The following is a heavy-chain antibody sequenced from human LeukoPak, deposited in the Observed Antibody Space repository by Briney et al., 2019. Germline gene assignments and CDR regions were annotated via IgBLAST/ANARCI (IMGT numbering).Heavy chain of an antibody. Sequence: GESLKISCQGSGYSFSNYWIGWVRQMPGKGLEWMGIIYPGDSDTTYSPSFQGQVTISADKSISTAYLHWRSLKASDTAMYYCGRRGDGYIFDYWGQGTLVTVSS. D-gene: IGHD5-24*01. V-gene: IGHV5-51*01. CDR2: IYPGDSDT. CDR3: GRRGDGYIFDY. CDR1: GYSFSNYW. J-gene: IGHJ4*02.